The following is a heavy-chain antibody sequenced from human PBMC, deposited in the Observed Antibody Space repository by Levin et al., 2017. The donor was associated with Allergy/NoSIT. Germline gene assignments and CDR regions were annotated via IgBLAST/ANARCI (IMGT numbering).Heavy chain of an antibody. D-gene: IGHD2-21*01. Sequence: GESLKISCAVSGFNISSYEMNWVRQAPWKGLEWVSYISSSGRTIYYADSVKGRFTFSRDNAKNSLYLQMNSLRAVDTAVYYCARGGPLAYCGGDCYSDLDYWGQGTLVTVSS. V-gene: IGHV3-48*03. J-gene: IGHJ4*02. CDR3: ARGGPLAYCGGDCYSDLDY. CDR1: GFNISSYE. CDR2: ISSSGRTI.